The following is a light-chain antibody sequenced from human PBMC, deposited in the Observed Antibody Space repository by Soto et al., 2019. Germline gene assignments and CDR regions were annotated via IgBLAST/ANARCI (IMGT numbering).Light chain of an antibody. Sequence: QSALTQPASVSGFPGQSITISCTGTSSDIGGYKYVSWYQHHPGKVPELMIYEVTNRPSGVSNRFSGSKSGNTASLTISGLQAEDEVDYYCSSYTSSATLLFGGGTKVTVL. CDR3: SSYTSSATLL. J-gene: IGLJ3*02. CDR2: EVT. V-gene: IGLV2-14*01. CDR1: SSDIGGYKY.